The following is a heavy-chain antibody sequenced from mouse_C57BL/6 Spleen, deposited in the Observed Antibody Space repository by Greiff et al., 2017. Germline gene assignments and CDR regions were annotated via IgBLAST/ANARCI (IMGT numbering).Heavy chain of an antibody. Sequence: QVQLQQSDAELVKPGASVKISCKVSGYTFTDYTIHWMKQRPEQGLEWIGYIYPRDGSTKYNEKFKGKATLTADKSSSTAYMQLNSLTSEDYAVDFCARLSDGYYEGDYFDYWGQGTTLTVSS. J-gene: IGHJ2*01. CDR3: ARLSDGYYEGDYFDY. CDR1: GYTFTDYT. CDR2: IYPRDGST. V-gene: IGHV1-78*01. D-gene: IGHD2-3*01.